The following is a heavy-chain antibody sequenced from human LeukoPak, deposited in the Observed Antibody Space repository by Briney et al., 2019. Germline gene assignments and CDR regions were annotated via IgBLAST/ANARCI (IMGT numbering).Heavy chain of an antibody. CDR2: ISYDGSNK. CDR1: GFTFSSYG. CDR3: AKDLDYTTYGYYFDY. V-gene: IGHV3-30*18. D-gene: IGHD4-11*01. Sequence: GRSLRLSCAASGFTFSSYGMHWVRQAPGKGLEWVAVISYDGSNKYYADSLKGRFTISRDNSKNTLFLQMNSLRAEDTAVYYCAKDLDYTTYGYYFDYWGQGTLVTVSS. J-gene: IGHJ4*02.